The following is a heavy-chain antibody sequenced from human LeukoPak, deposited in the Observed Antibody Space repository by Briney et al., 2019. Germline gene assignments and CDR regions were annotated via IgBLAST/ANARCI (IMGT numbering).Heavy chain of an antibody. J-gene: IGHJ4*02. CDR3: TRYNNDHFDY. V-gene: IGHV3-23*01. D-gene: IGHD1-14*01. Sequence: GGSLRLSCVGSGFSFRMYAMNWVRQTPGKGLEWVSTISGSADRTYYADSVKGRFTISRDSSKNTMSVQMDDLRAEDTAVYYCTRYNNDHFDYWGQGTLVTVSS. CDR1: GFSFRMYA. CDR2: ISGSADRT.